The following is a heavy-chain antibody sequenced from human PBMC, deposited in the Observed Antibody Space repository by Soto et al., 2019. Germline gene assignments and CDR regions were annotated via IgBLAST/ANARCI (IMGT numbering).Heavy chain of an antibody. CDR1: GFTFSSSA. J-gene: IGHJ3*02. CDR2: IDVGSANA. Sequence: GASVKVSCKTSGFTFSSSAVHWVRQARGHRLQWIGWIDVGSANANYAQMLQERVTISRDMSTSTAYMELSSLKTEDTAVYYCTTGFTRLAAFDIWGQGTMVTVSS. CDR3: TTGFTRLAAFDI. V-gene: IGHV1-58*01. D-gene: IGHD3-10*01.